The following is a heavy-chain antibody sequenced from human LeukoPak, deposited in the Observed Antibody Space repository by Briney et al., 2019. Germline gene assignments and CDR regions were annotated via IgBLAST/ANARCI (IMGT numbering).Heavy chain of an antibody. CDR2: INSDGSST. V-gene: IGHV3-74*01. CDR1: GFTFNSYW. J-gene: IGHJ4*02. CDR3: ARGRAFATVTTKLAY. D-gene: IGHD4-17*01. Sequence: GGSLRLSCAASGFTFNSYWMHWVRQAPGKGLVWVSRINSDGSSTSYADSVKGRFTISRDNAKNTLYLQMNSLRAEDAAVYYCARGRAFATVTTKLAYWGQGTLVTVSS.